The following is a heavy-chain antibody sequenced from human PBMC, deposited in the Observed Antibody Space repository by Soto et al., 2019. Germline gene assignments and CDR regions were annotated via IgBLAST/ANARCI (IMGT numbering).Heavy chain of an antibody. CDR1: GGSLSPHY. CDR2: IYYSGTT. CDR3: ARGVIYQTGFFDY. J-gene: IGHJ4*02. Sequence: SETLSLTCTVSGGSLSPHYWSWIRQPPGKGLEWIGYIYYSGTTKSNPSLESRITMSVDTSRNQFSLKLSSVTAADTAVYYCARGVIYQTGFFDYWGQGTLVTVSS. V-gene: IGHV4-59*11. D-gene: IGHD2-21*01.